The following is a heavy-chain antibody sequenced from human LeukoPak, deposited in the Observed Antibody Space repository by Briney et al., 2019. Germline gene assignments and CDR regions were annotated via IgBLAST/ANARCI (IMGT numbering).Heavy chain of an antibody. J-gene: IGHJ5*02. CDR1: GXIFSHYW. V-gene: IGHV3-7*03. Sequence: GGSLRLSCAASGXIFSHYWVSWVRQAPGNGREWVANIKQDGREEYYVDSLKGRFTISRDNAKTSLYLQMNSLRAEDTAVYYCATTSQRSFDPWGQGTLVTVSS. CDR2: IKQDGREE. CDR3: ATTSQRSFDP.